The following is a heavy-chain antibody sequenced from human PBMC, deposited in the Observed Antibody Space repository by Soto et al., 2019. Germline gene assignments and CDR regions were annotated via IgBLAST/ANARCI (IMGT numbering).Heavy chain of an antibody. V-gene: IGHV3-74*01. CDR3: ARGEYGAWYLDL. J-gene: IGHJ2*01. Sequence: EVQLVESGGGLVQPGGSLRLSCAASGFTFSSYWIHWVRQAPGKGLVWVSRIKYDGSSTSYADSVKGRTTISRDNAKNTVYLQVNSLRGEDTAVYYCARGEYGAWYLDLWGRGTLVTVSS. CDR2: IKYDGSST. CDR1: GFTFSSYW. D-gene: IGHD3-10*01.